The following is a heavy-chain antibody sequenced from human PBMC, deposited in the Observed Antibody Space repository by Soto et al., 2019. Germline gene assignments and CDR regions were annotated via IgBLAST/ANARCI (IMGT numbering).Heavy chain of an antibody. D-gene: IGHD2-2*02. V-gene: IGHV3-21*01. CDR3: ARDLTAILNYYYYYGMDV. CDR2: ITSSSSYI. Sequence: GGSLRLSCAASGFTFSSYSMSWVRQAPRKGLEWVSSITSSSSYIYYADSLKGRFTISRDNAKNSLYLQMNSLRAEDTAVYYCARDLTAILNYYYYYGMDVWGQGTTVTVSS. CDR1: GFTFSSYS. J-gene: IGHJ6*02.